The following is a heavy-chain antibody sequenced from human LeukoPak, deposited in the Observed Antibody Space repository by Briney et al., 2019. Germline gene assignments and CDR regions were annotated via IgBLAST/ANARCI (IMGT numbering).Heavy chain of an antibody. CDR3: ARSRSGYSYDHAAFEI. V-gene: IGHV4-59*01. Sequence: SETLSLTCTVSGDSISTYYWSWIRQPPGKGLEWIAYIDYRGSTTYNPSLRSRVTISVDTSRSQFSLKLYSVTAADTAVYYCARSRSGYSYDHAAFEIWGQGTMVTVSS. D-gene: IGHD5-18*01. CDR2: IDYRGST. J-gene: IGHJ3*02. CDR1: GDSISTYY.